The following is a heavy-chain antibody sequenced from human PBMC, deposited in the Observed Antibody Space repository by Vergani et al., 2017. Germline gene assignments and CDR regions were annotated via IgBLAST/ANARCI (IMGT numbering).Heavy chain of an antibody. CDR2: IRSKNDGGTA. D-gene: IGHD2-2*02. J-gene: IGHJ4*02. CDR1: GITFKNAW. V-gene: IGHV3-15*01. Sequence: EVQVVEPGGGLIKPGGSLSLSCVVSGITFKNAWINWVRQAPGKGLEWIGRIRSKNDGGTADYAATLKGRFTITRDDSKDSAFLLVNNLKTEDTAVYFCYTDYHDYWGQGTLVTVSS. CDR3: YTDYHDY.